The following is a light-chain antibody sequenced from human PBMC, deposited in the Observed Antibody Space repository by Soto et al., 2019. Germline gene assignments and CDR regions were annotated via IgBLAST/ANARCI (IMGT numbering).Light chain of an antibody. J-gene: IGLJ1*01. V-gene: IGLV1-44*01. Sequence: QSVLTQPPSASGTPGHRVTISCSGSSSNIGSNTVNWYQQLPGTAPKLLIYSNNQRPSGVPDRFSGSKSGTSASLAISGLQSEDEADYYCAAWDDSLNAFYVFGTGTKVTVL. CDR1: SSNIGSNT. CDR2: SNN. CDR3: AAWDDSLNAFYV.